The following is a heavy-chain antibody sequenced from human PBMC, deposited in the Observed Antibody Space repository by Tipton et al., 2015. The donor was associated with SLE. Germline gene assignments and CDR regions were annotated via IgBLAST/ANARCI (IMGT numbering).Heavy chain of an antibody. J-gene: IGHJ6*03. Sequence: QSGPEVKKPGASVKVSCEASGYTFSSNGISWLRQAPGQGLEWIGWISAYNGETNYAQKLQGRVTLTTDTSTNTAYMVLRSLTSEDTAVYYCARALNYYYYMDVWGKGTTVTVSS. CDR1: GYTFSSNG. V-gene: IGHV1-18*01. CDR2: ISAYNGET. CDR3: ARALNYYYYMDV.